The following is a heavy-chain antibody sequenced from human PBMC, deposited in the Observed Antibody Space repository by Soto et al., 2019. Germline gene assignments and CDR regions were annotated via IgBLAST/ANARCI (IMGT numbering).Heavy chain of an antibody. V-gene: IGHV1-69*12. CDR1: GGTFSNYA. D-gene: IGHD6-19*01. CDR2: IIPLFGTA. CDR3: AGSPTPQGGWYRFDY. Sequence: QVQLVQSGAEVKKPGSSVKVSCKASGGTFSNYAISWVRQAPGQGLEWMGGIIPLFGTANYAQKFQGRVTITADESTRTAYMELSSLRSEDTAVYYCAGSPTPQGGWYRFDYWGQGTLVTVSS. J-gene: IGHJ4*02.